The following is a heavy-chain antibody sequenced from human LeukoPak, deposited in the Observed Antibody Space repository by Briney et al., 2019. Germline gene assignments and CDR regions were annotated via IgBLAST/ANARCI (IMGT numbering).Heavy chain of an antibody. CDR1: GFTFSSYG. J-gene: IGHJ4*02. V-gene: IGHV3-33*06. D-gene: IGHD5-18*01. CDR2: IWYDGSNK. CDR3: AKDLGDTAMVFYYFDY. Sequence: GGSLRLSCAASGFTFSSYGMHWVRQAPGKGLEWVAVIWYDGSNKYYADSVKGRFTISRDNSKNTLYLQVNSLRAEDTAVYYCAKDLGDTAMVFYYFDYWGQGTLVTVSS.